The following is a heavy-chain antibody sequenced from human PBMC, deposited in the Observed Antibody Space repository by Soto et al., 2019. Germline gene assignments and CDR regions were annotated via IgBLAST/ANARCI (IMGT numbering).Heavy chain of an antibody. V-gene: IGHV3-23*01. CDR2: ISGSDGNT. CDR3: AKGRIPSVYDVFDM. CDR1: GFTFSNYA. Sequence: GGSLRLSCAASGFTFSNYAMSWVRRAPGKGLEWVSSISGSDGNTYHADSVKGRFTISRDTSKNTLYLQMSSLRAEDTAVYYCAKGRIPSVYDVFDMRGQGTMVTVSS. D-gene: IGHD6-6*01. J-gene: IGHJ3*02.